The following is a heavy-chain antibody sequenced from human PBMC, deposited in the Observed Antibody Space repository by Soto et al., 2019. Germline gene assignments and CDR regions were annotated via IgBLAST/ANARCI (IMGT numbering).Heavy chain of an antibody. Sequence: SGPTLVKPTQTLTLTCTFSGFSLSTSGVGVGWIRQPPGKALEWLALIYWNDDKRYSPSLKSRLTITKDTAKNQVVLTMTNMDPVDTAAYYCEHTQDTDGEFYYYGMDVWGQGTTVTVSS. V-gene: IGHV2-5*01. CDR2: IYWNDDK. D-gene: IGHD2-15*01. CDR3: EHTQDTDGEFYYYGMDV. CDR1: GFSLSTSGVG. J-gene: IGHJ6*02.